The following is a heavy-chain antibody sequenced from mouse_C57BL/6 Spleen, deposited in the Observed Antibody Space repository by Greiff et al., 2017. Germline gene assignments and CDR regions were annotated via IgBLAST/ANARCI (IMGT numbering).Heavy chain of an antibody. Sequence: QVQLQQPGAELVRPGSSVKLSCKASGYTFTSYWMHWVKQRPIQGLEWIGNIDPSDSETHYNQKFKDKATLTVDKSSSTAYMQLSSLTSEDSAVYYCARSGGLPTLFDNRRQGTTHPVST. V-gene: IGHV1-52*01. J-gene: IGHJ2*01. CDR1: GYTFTSYW. CDR2: IDPSDSET. D-gene: IGHD5-1*01. CDR3: ARSGGLPTLFDN.